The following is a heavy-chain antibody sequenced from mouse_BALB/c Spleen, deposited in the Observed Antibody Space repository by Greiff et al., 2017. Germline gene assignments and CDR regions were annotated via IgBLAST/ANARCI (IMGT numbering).Heavy chain of an antibody. Sequence: ESGPGLVKPSQSLSLTCSVTGYSITSGYYWNWIRQFPGNKLEWMGYISYDGSNNYNPSLKNRISITRDTSKNQFFLKLNSVTTEDTATYYCARGSDYPYYYAMDYWGQGTSVTVSS. CDR2: ISYDGSN. CDR3: ARGSDYPYYYAMDY. CDR1: GYSITSGYY. J-gene: IGHJ4*01. D-gene: IGHD2-4*01. V-gene: IGHV3-6*02.